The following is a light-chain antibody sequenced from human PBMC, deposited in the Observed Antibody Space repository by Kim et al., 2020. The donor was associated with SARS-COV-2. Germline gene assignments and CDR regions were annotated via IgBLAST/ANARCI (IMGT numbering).Light chain of an antibody. CDR2: DVS. J-gene: IGLJ1*01. CDR1: SSDDGGYKY. Sequence: QTITISCTGTSSDDGGYKYVSWYQQHPGKAPKLMIYDVSHRPSGVSNRFSGSKSGNTASLTISGLQAEDEADYYCSSYTSSTTNYVFGTGTKVTVL. CDR3: SSYTSSTTNYV. V-gene: IGLV2-14*03.